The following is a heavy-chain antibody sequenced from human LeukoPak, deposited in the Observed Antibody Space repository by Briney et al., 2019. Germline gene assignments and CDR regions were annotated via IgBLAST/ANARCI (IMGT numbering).Heavy chain of an antibody. CDR2: INHSGST. V-gene: IGHV4-34*01. D-gene: IGHD5-12*01. Sequence: SETLSLTCAVYGGSFSGYYWSWIRQPPGKGLEWIGEINHSGSTNYNPSLKSRVTISVDTSKNQFSLKLSSVTAADTAVYYCASHSGGYAYWGQGTLVTVSS. CDR3: ASHSGGYAY. J-gene: IGHJ4*02. CDR1: GGSFSGYY.